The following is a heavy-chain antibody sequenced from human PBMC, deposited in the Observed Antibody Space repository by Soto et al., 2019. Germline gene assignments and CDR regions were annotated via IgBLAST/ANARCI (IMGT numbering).Heavy chain of an antibody. D-gene: IGHD2-15*01. V-gene: IGHV3-30-3*01. CDR2: ISYDGNNK. Sequence: QVQLVESGGGVVQPGRSLRLSCAASGFTFSNYAMYWVRQAPGKGLEWVAVISYDGNNKYYADSVKGRFTISRDNSKNPLYLQMNSQRAEDTAVYYCARAGCDGGTCYTLVGLRYGMDVWGQGTTVTVSS. J-gene: IGHJ6*02. CDR3: ARAGCDGGTCYTLVGLRYGMDV. CDR1: GFTFSNYA.